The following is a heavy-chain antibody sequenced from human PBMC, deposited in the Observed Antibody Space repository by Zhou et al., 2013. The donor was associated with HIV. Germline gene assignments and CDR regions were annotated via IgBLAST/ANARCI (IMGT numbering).Heavy chain of an antibody. CDR1: GYTFTNYD. CDR3: ARGGGNEYFQP. CDR2: MNPNSGNT. V-gene: IGHV1-8*01. Sequence: QVQLVQSGAEVKKPGASVKVSCKATGYTFTNYDISWVRQATGQGLEWMGWMNPNSGNTGYAQNFQGRVTMTANTSISTVYMELRSLRSEDTAVYYCARGGGNEYFQPWARAPGSSSPQ. D-gene: IGHD1-26*01. J-gene: IGHJ1*01.